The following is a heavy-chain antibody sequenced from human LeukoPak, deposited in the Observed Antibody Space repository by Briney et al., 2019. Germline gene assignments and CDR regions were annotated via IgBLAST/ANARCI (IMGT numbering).Heavy chain of an antibody. CDR2: MNPNSGNT. CDR3: ARGLTMIKRARRYGMDV. V-gene: IGHV1-8*01. CDR1: GYIFTSYD. Sequence: ASVKVSCKASGYIFTSYDINWVRQATGQGLEWMGWMNPNSGNTGYAQKFQGRVTMTRNTSISTAYMELSSLRSEDTAVYYCARGLTMIKRARRYGMDVWGQGTTVTVSS. J-gene: IGHJ6*02. D-gene: IGHD3-22*01.